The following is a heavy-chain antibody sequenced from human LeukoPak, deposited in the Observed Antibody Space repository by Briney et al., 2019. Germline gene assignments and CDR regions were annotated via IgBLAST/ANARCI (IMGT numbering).Heavy chain of an antibody. D-gene: IGHD3/OR15-3a*01. J-gene: IGHJ4*02. V-gene: IGHV1-18*01. CDR1: GYTFTSYG. CDR3: ARLRKSRVIRGLVAIYFDY. CDR2: ISVYNGHT. Sequence: ASVRVSCKASGYTFTSYGISWVRQAPGQGLEWMGWISVYNGHTNYAQKLQGRVTMTTDTSTSTAYMELSSLRSEDTAVYYCARLRKSRVIRGLVAIYFDYWGQGTLVTVSS.